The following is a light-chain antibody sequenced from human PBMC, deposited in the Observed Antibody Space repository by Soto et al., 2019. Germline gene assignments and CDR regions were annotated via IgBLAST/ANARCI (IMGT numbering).Light chain of an antibody. Sequence: EVVLTQSPGTLSLSPGERATLSCRASQSVSNKYLAWYQQKPGQAPRLLIFGSSDRATGIPDRFSGSGSGTDFTLTISRLEPDDFSVYYCPQYGSSPPYTFGQGTKLEIK. CDR1: QSVSNKY. V-gene: IGKV3-20*01. CDR2: GSS. J-gene: IGKJ2*01. CDR3: PQYGSSPPYT.